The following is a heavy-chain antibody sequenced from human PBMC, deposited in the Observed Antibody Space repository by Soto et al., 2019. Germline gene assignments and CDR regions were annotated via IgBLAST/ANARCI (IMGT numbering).Heavy chain of an antibody. CDR1: GGTFSSYA. CDR3: ARGHDDFWSGYSNYYYYYGMDV. J-gene: IGHJ6*02. D-gene: IGHD3-3*01. CDR2: IIPIFGTA. V-gene: IGHV1-69*01. Sequence: QVQLVQSGAEVKKPGSSVKASCKASGGTFSSYAISWVRQAPGQGLEWMGGIIPIFGTANYAQKFQGRVTITADESTSTAYMELSSLRSEDTAVYYCARGHDDFWSGYSNYYYYYGMDVWGQGTTVTVSS.